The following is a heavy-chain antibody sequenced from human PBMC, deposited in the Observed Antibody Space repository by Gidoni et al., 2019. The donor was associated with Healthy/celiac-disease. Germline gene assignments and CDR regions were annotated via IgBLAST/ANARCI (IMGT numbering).Heavy chain of an antibody. J-gene: IGHJ4*02. V-gene: IGHV4-39*01. Sequence: QLQLQESGPGLVKPSETLSLTCTVSGGSISSSSYYWGWIRQPPGKGLEWIGIIYYSGSTYYNPSLKSRVTISVDTSKNQFSLKLSSVTAADTAVYYCARHHSGSYSQVDYWGQGTLVTVSS. CDR3: ARHHSGSYSQVDY. CDR2: IYYSGST. CDR1: GGSISSSSYY. D-gene: IGHD1-26*01.